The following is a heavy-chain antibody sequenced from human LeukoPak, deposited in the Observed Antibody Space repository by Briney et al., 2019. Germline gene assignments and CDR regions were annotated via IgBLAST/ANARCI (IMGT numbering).Heavy chain of an antibody. CDR3: ARVAINYYYMDV. CDR2: INHSGST. Sequence: SETLSLTCAVYGGSFSGYYWSWIRQPPGKGLEWIGEINHSGSTNYNPSLKSRVTISVDTSKNQFSLKLSSVTAADTAVYYCARVAINYYYMDVWGKGTTVTISS. V-gene: IGHV4-34*01. J-gene: IGHJ6*03. CDR1: GGSFSGYY.